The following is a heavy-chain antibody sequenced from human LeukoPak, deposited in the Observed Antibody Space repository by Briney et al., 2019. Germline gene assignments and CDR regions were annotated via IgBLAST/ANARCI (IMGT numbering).Heavy chain of an antibody. CDR1: GGSISSGSYY. CDR3: ARLDVGSGYLIDY. J-gene: IGHJ4*02. V-gene: IGHV4-61*02. D-gene: IGHD5-12*01. CDR2: IYTSGST. Sequence: SETLSLTCTVSGGSISSGSYYWSWIRQPAGKGLEWIGRIYTSGSTNYNPSLKSRVTISVDTSKNQFSLKLSSVTAADTAVYYCARLDVGSGYLIDYWGQGTLSPSPQ.